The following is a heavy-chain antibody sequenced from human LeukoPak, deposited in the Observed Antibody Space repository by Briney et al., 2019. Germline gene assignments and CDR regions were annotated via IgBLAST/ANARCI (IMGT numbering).Heavy chain of an antibody. V-gene: IGHV3-21*01. CDR1: GFTFSSYS. D-gene: IGHD2-15*01. CDR3: AREGYCSGGSCIDY. J-gene: IGHJ4*02. Sequence: GGSLRLSCAASGFTFSSYSMNWVRQAPGKGLEWVSSVSSSSSYIYYADSVKGRFTISRDNAKNSLYLQMNSLRAEDTAVYYCAREGYCSGGSCIDYWGQGTLVTVSS. CDR2: VSSSSSYI.